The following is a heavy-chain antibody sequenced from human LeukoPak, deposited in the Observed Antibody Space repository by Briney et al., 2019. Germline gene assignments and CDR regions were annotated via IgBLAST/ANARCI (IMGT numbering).Heavy chain of an antibody. J-gene: IGHJ4*02. D-gene: IGHD5-12*01. CDR3: ARVATTTNPPQRPFDY. CDR1: GYSISSGYY. CDR2: IYYSGST. V-gene: IGHV4-38-2*01. Sequence: KASETLSLTCAVSGYSISSGYYWGWIRQPPGKGLEWIGSIYYSGSTYYNPSLKSRVTISVDTSKNQFSLKLSSVTAADTAVYYCARVATTTNPPQRPFDYWGREPWSPSPQ.